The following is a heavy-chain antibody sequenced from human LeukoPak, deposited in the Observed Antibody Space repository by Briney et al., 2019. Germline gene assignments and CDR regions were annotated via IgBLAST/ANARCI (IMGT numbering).Heavy chain of an antibody. CDR1: GFTFSSYA. V-gene: IGHV3-23*01. CDR2: ISGSGGST. D-gene: IGHD3-10*01. Sequence: GGSLRLSCAASGFTFSSYAMSWVRQAPGKGLEWVSAISGSGGSTYYADSVKGRFTISRDNAKNSLYLQMNSLRAEDTAVYYCAREFSPITMVRGVIAHWGQGTLVTVSS. J-gene: IGHJ4*02. CDR3: AREFSPITMVRGVIAH.